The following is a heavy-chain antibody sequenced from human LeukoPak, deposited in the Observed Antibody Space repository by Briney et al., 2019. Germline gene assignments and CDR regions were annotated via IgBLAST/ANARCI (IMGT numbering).Heavy chain of an antibody. CDR2: IYYSGST. CDR3: ARLWYSGDYVFDY. V-gene: IGHV4-59*01. Sequence: SETLSLTCTVSGGSISSYYWSWIRQPPGKGLEWIGYIYYSGSTNYNPSLKSRVTISVDTSKNQFSLKLSSVTAADTAVYYCARLWYSGDYVFDYWGQGTLVTVSS. CDR1: GGSISSYY. D-gene: IGHD4-17*01. J-gene: IGHJ4*02.